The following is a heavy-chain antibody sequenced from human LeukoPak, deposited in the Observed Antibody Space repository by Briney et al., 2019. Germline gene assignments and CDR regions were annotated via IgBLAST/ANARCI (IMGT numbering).Heavy chain of an antibody. CDR3: VRRPGIFDI. CDR2: IYYNGST. D-gene: IGHD6-13*01. CDR1: GGSISSGGYY. V-gene: IGHV4-31*03. J-gene: IGHJ3*02. Sequence: SQTLSLTCSVSGGSISSGGYYWSWIRQHPGKGLEWIGYIYYNGSTFYNPSLKSRVTISLDTSKNQFSLKLRSVTAADTAVFYCVRRPGIFDIWGQGTMVTVSS.